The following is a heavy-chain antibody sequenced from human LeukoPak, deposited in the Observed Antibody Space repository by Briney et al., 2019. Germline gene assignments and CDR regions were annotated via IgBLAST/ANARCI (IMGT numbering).Heavy chain of an antibody. Sequence: SETLSLTCAVYGGSFSGYYWSWIRQPPGKGLEWIGEINHSGSTNYNPSLKSRVTISVDTSKNQFSLKLSSVTAADTAVYSCARGLTMVRGVIKAINWFDPWGQGTLVTVSS. V-gene: IGHV4-34*01. CDR2: INHSGST. J-gene: IGHJ5*02. CDR3: ARGLTMVRGVIKAINWFDP. D-gene: IGHD3-10*01. CDR1: GGSFSGYY.